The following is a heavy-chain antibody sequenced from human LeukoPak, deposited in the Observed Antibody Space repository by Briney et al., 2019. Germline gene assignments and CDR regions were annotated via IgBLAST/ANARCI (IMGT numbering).Heavy chain of an antibody. J-gene: IGHJ4*02. CDR2: IFYSGST. CDR3: ARYFDWLPFDY. D-gene: IGHD3-9*01. Sequence: SETLSLTCTVSGGSISTSNYYWGWIRQPPGKGLEWIGNIFYSGSTYYSPSLRSRVTISLDTSRNQFSLKLNSVTAADTAVYYCARYFDWLPFDYWGQGTLVTVSS. CDR1: GGSISTSNYY. V-gene: IGHV4-39*07.